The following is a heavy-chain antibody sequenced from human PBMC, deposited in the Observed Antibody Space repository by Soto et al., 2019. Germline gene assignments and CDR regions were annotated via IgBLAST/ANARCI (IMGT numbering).Heavy chain of an antibody. D-gene: IGHD1-7*01. CDR3: ARASRYYWNYMMY. J-gene: IGHJ4*02. CDR2: VSAYNGIT. CDR1: GYTFSNDA. Sequence: QVQLVQSGAEVKKPGASVKVSCKASGYTFSNDAITWVRQAPGQGLEWMGWVSAYNGITNYAQKFKGRVNMTTDIATSADYMDIRSLRYDDSAVYFCARASRYYWNYMMYWGQGTLVTVYS. V-gene: IGHV1-18*01.